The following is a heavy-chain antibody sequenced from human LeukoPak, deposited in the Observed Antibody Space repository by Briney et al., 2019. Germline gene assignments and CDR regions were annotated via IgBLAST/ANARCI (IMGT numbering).Heavy chain of an antibody. Sequence: PSQTLSLTCAVSGGSISSGGYYWSWIRQHPGKGLEWIGYIYYSESTYYNPSLKSRVTISVDTSKNQFSLKLSSVTAADTAVYYCARFRTYYYDSSGYIQAFDIWGQGTMVTVSS. D-gene: IGHD3-22*01. CDR3: ARFRTYYYDSSGYIQAFDI. CDR2: IYYSEST. CDR1: GGSISSGGYY. J-gene: IGHJ3*02. V-gene: IGHV4-31*11.